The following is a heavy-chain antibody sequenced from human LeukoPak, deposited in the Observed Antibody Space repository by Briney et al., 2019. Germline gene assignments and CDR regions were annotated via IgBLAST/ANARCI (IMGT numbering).Heavy chain of an antibody. CDR2: ISGSGGST. D-gene: IGHD1-1*01. V-gene: IGHV3-23*01. Sequence: GGSLRLSCAASGFTFSSYAMSWVRQAPGKGLEWVSAISGSGGSTYYADSVKGRFTISRDNSKNTLYLQMNSLRAEGTAVYYCAKDDWNDIYYSYWGQGTLVTVSS. CDR1: GFTFSSYA. CDR3: AKDDWNDIYYSY. J-gene: IGHJ4*02.